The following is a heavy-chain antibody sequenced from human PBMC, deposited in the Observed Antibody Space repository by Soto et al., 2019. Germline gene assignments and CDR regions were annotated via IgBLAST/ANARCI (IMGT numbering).Heavy chain of an antibody. J-gene: IGHJ5*02. V-gene: IGHV4-4*07. Sequence: QVQLQESGPGLVKPSETLSLPCAVSGASIRSYHWSWIRQPAGKGLEWIGRMQHTGNTNYNPSLKSRVNMSVDTSKNQISLKRASVPAADTAVYFGAKAVSSMRWFDPWGQGILVIVSS. CDR2: MQHTGNT. D-gene: IGHD3-16*01. CDR3: AKAVSSMRWFDP. CDR1: GASIRSYH.